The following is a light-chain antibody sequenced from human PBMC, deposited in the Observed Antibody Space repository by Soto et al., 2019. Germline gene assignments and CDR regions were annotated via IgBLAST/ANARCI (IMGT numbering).Light chain of an antibody. CDR2: EVS. J-gene: IGLJ1*01. CDR3: SSYRTGGPFV. V-gene: IGLV2-14*01. CDR1: SSDVGGYNY. Sequence: QSALTQPASVSGSPGQTIAISCTGTSSDVGGYNYVSWYQQLPGKAPKLLISEVSNRPSGGSHRFSGSKSGNTASLTISGLQAEDDADYYCSSYRTGGPFVFGTGTKGTVL.